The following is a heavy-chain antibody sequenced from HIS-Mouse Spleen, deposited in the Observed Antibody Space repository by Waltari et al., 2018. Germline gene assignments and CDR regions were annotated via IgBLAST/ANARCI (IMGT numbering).Heavy chain of an antibody. CDR3: ARIAEGYSSGWYAFDY. V-gene: IGHV2-70*15. Sequence: QVTLRESGPALVKPTQNLTLTCTFPGFSLSTSGMCVSWIRQPPGKALEWLARIDWDDDKYYSTSLKTRLTISKDTSKNQVVLTMTNMDPVDTATYYCARIAEGYSSGWYAFDYWGQGTLVTVSS. CDR2: IDWDDDK. CDR1: GFSLSTSGMC. J-gene: IGHJ4*02. D-gene: IGHD6-19*01.